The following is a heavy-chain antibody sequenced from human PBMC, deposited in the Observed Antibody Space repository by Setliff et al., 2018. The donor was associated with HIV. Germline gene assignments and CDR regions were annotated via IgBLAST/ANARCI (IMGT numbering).Heavy chain of an antibody. CDR2: MNPISGNT. CDR3: TREGSSSPYYYYMDV. Sequence: ASVKVSCKTSGYTFTTSDINWVRQAPGQGFEWMGWMNPISGNTGYAQRFQGRFTISRDDSKSIAYLQMNSLKTEDTAVYYCTREGSSSPYYYYMDVWGKGTTVTVS. J-gene: IGHJ6*03. CDR1: GYTFTTSD. D-gene: IGHD6-6*01. V-gene: IGHV1-8*02.